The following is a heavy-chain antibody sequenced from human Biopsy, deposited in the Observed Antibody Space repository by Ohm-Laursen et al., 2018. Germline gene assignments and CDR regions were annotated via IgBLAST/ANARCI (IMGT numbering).Heavy chain of an antibody. Sequence: ASVKVSCKTSGYTFTSFGFSWVRQAPGQGLEWMGVMTPIPTYAQKFQGRLTLTRDTPTSTVYMGLSSLRSEDTAIYYCARRDSLDYWGQGTLVTVSS. CDR2: MTPIP. J-gene: IGHJ4*02. CDR3: ARRDSLDY. CDR1: GYTFTSFG. V-gene: IGHV1-46*01.